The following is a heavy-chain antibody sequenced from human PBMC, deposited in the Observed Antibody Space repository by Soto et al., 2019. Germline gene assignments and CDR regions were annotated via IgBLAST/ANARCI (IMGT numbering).Heavy chain of an antibody. CDR1: GGFTSTNNW. CDR3: ARSPPSSYYGGSGTFDY. V-gene: IGHV4-4*02. Sequence: QLQLQESGPGLVRPSGTLSLTCAVSGGFTSTNNWWSWVHQPPGKGLEWIGDAYHSGSTEYNPSLKSRVSISVDKSKNQIPLKLTSATAADTAVYYCARSPPSSYYGGSGTFDYWGQGTLVTVSS. CDR2: AYHSGST. D-gene: IGHD3-10*01. J-gene: IGHJ4*02.